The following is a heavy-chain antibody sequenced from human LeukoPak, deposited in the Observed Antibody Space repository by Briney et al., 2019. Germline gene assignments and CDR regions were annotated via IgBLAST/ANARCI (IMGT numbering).Heavy chain of an antibody. V-gene: IGHV3-7*03. CDR3: ARGGGLDV. Sequence: GGSLRLSCAASGFTFSSYWKNWARQAPGKGLEWVASINHNGNVNYYVDSVKGRFTISRDNAKNSLYLQMSNLRAEDTAVYFCARGGGLDVWGQGATVTVSS. D-gene: IGHD3-16*01. CDR2: INHNGNVN. CDR1: GFTFSSYW. J-gene: IGHJ6*02.